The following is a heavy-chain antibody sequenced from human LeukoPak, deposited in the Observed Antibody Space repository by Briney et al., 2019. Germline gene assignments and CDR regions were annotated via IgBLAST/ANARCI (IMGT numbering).Heavy chain of an antibody. CDR1: GFTVSSNY. CDR3: ARETGVYYFDY. V-gene: IGHV3-53*01. Sequence: GGSLRLSCAASGFTVSSNYMSWVRQAPGKGLEWVSVIYSGGSTYYADPVKGRFTISRDNSKNTLYLQMNSLRAEDTAVYYCARETGVYYFDYWGQGTLVTVSS. CDR2: IYSGGST. D-gene: IGHD2-8*01. J-gene: IGHJ4*02.